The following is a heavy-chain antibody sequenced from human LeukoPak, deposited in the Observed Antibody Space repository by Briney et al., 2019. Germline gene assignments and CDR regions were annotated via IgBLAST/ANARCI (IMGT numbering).Heavy chain of an antibody. CDR2: LNSDGSSP. CDR1: GFTFSTYG. D-gene: IGHD6-6*01. J-gene: IGHJ4*02. V-gene: IGHV3-74*01. CDR3: AREAFSSTGPFYFDY. Sequence: GGSLRLSCAASGFTFSTYGMQWVRQAPGKGLVWVSRLNSDGSSPNYAASVKGLFTISSDTAKNTLYLQMNRLRAEDTVVYCCAREAFSSTGPFYFDYWGQGTLVTVSS.